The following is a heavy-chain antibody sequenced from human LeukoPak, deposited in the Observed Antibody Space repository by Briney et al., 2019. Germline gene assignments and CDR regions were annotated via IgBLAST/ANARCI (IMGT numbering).Heavy chain of an antibody. CDR2: INHSGST. J-gene: IGHJ4*02. Sequence: SETLSLTCAVCGGSFSGYYWSWMRQPPGKGLEWIGEINHSGSTNYNPSLKSRVTISVDTSKNQFSLKLSSVTAADTAVYYCARVRGDYIWGSYRSFDYWGQGTLVTVSS. CDR1: GGSFSGYY. V-gene: IGHV4-34*01. D-gene: IGHD3-16*02. CDR3: ARVRGDYIWGSYRSFDY.